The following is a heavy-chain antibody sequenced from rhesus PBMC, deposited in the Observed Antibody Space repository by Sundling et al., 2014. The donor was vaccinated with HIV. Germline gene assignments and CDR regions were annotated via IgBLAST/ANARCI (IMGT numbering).Heavy chain of an antibody. J-gene: IGHJ4*01. CDR3: TSPGDY. Sequence: QVQLQESGPGLVRPSETLSLTCAVSGASISSHYWSWIRQAPGKGLEWIGYISGSSGSTDYNPSLKSRVTISKDTSRNQFSLKLMSVTAADTAVYYCTSPGDYWGQGVLVTVSS. CDR2: ISGSSGST. V-gene: IGHV4-165*01. CDR1: GASISSHY.